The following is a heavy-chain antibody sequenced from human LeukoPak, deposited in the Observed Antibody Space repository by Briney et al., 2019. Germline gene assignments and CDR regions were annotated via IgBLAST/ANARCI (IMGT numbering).Heavy chain of an antibody. D-gene: IGHD5-24*01. Sequence: GGSLRLSCAASGFTVSSTYMSWVRQAPGKGLEWVSVIYSGGSTYYADSVKGRFTISRDNSKNTLYLQMNSLRAEDTAVYYCTKDAPRDQTFDPWGQGTLVTVSS. V-gene: IGHV3-53*01. J-gene: IGHJ5*02. CDR1: GFTVSSTY. CDR2: IYSGGST. CDR3: TKDAPRDQTFDP.